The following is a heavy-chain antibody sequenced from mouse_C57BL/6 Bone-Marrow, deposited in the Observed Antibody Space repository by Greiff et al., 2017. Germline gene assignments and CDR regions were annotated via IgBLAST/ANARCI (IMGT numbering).Heavy chain of an antibody. D-gene: IGHD2-4*01. CDR2: IDPENGDT. J-gene: IGHJ3*01. CDR1: GFNIKDDY. V-gene: IGHV14-4*01. Sequence: EVQLKESGAELVRPGASVKLSCTASGFNIKDDYMHWVKQRPEQGLEWIGWIDPENGDTESASNFQGKATITADTSSNTAYLQLSSLTSEDTAGYYCTTPYDYDDPRGFAYWGQGTLVTVSA. CDR3: TTPYDYDDPRGFAY.